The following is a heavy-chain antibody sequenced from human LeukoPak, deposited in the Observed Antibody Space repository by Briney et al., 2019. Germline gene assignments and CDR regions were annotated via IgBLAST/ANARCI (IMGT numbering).Heavy chain of an antibody. D-gene: IGHD6-13*01. CDR1: GFTFSSYG. CDR3: AKVDSLSIAGAGSFDY. J-gene: IGHJ4*02. CDR2: IWYDGSNK. V-gene: IGHV3-33*06. Sequence: GGSLRLSCAASGFTFSSYGMHWVRQAPGKGLEWVAVIWYDGSNKYYADSVKGRFTISRDNSKNTLYLQMNSLRAEDMAVYYCAKVDSLSIAGAGSFDYWGQGTLVTVSS.